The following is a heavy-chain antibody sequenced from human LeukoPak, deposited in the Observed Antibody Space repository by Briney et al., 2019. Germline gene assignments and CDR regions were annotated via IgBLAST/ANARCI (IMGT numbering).Heavy chain of an antibody. D-gene: IGHD3-22*01. J-gene: IGHJ3*02. CDR3: ARDSGGSPYDSSGFDDAFDI. V-gene: IGHV4-39*07. CDR2: IYYSGST. Sequence: PSETLSLTCTVSGGSISSSSYYWGWIRQPPGKGLEWIGSIYYSGSTYYNPSLKSRVTISVDTSKNQFSLKLSSVTAADTAVYYCARDSGGSPYDSSGFDDAFDIWGQGTMVTVSS. CDR1: GGSISSSSYY.